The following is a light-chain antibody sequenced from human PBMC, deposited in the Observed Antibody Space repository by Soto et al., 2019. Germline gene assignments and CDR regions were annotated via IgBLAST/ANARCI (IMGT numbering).Light chain of an antibody. Sequence: DIPMTQSASNLSACVGDGVTIXCRASQSASRGLDWYQQKPGKARNLLIYKASSLETVGPPRFSGSGSATEFTPTISSLQPDDFATYYRQQYNSYPLTFGGGTKVDIK. V-gene: IGKV1-5*03. J-gene: IGKJ4*01. CDR2: KAS. CDR3: QQYNSYPLT. CDR1: QSASRG.